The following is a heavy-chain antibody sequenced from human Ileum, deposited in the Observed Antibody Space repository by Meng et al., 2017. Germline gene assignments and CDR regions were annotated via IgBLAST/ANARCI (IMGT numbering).Heavy chain of an antibody. CDR2: ISSSGSTI. CDR1: GFTFSDYY. CDR3: ARDRYCSSTSCYELGYYYGMDV. D-gene: IGHD2-2*01. V-gene: IGHV3-11*01. J-gene: IGHJ6*02. Sequence: GGSLRLSCAASGFTFSDYYMSWIRKAPGKGLEGVSYISSSGSTIYYADSVKGRFTISRDNAKNSLYLQMNSLRAEDTAVYYCARDRYCSSTSCYELGYYYGMDVWGQGTTVTVSS.